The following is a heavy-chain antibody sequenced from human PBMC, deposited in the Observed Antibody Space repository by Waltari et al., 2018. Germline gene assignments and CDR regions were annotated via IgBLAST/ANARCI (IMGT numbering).Heavy chain of an antibody. CDR1: GYTFTSYY. Sequence: QVQLVQSGAEVKKPGASVKVSCKASGYTFTSYYMHWVRQAPGQGLEWMGLINPRCGTTTYAQKFQGRVTMTRETSTSIVYMELSSLRSEDTAVYYCAIYSSGWYPWGQGTLVTVSS. V-gene: IGHV1-46*01. CDR3: AIYSSGWYP. D-gene: IGHD6-19*01. J-gene: IGHJ5*02. CDR2: INPRCGTT.